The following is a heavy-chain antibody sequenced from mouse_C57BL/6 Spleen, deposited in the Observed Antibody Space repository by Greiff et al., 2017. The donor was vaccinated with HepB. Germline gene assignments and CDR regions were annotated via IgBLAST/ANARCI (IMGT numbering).Heavy chain of an antibody. Sequence: VQLKESGAELVRPGASVKLSCTASGFNIKDDYMHWVKQRPEQGLEWIGWIDPENGDTEYASKFQGQATITADTSSNTAYLQLSSLTSEDTAVYYCTTFPLYGNWFAYWGQGTLVTVSA. J-gene: IGHJ3*01. V-gene: IGHV14-4*01. CDR1: GFNIKDDY. D-gene: IGHD2-1*01. CDR2: IDPENGDT. CDR3: TTFPLYGNWFAY.